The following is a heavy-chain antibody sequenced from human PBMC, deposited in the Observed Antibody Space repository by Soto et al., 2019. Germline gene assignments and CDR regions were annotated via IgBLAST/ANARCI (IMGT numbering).Heavy chain of an antibody. J-gene: IGHJ4*02. CDR1: GFIPSDDA. V-gene: IGHV3-23*01. D-gene: IGHD6-19*01. Sequence: GGSLRLFSIASGFIPSDDAMRLFRQAPGKRLGWVSAISGSGGNTYDADSVKGRFTISRDNSKNTLYLQMNSLRVEDTGIYYCARSLTQWLAPRCFGYWGLGTPVTVSS. CDR3: ARSLTQWLAPRCFGY. CDR2: ISGSGGNT.